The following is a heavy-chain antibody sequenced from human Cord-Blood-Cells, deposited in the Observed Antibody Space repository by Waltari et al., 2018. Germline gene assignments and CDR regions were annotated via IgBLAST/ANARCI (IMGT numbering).Heavy chain of an antibody. CDR2: IRYDGSNK. J-gene: IGHJ3*02. CDR1: GFTFSSYG. D-gene: IGHD6-6*01. V-gene: IGHV3-30*02. CDR3: AKVEYSSSSAFDI. Sequence: QVQLVESGGGVVQPGGSLRLSCAASGFTFSSYGMHWVRQAPGKGLGWVAFIRYDGSNKYYADSVKGRFTISRDNSKNTLYLQMNSLRAEDTAVYYCAKVEYSSSSAFDIWGQGTMVTVSS.